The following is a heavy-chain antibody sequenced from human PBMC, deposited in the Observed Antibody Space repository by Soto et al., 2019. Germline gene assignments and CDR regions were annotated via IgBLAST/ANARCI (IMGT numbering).Heavy chain of an antibody. V-gene: IGHV2-5*02. CDR3: AHAGGTTIFGVVGYWFDP. J-gene: IGHJ5*02. D-gene: IGHD3-3*01. CDR1: GFSLRTSGVG. CDR2: IYWGDDK. Sequence: QITLKESGPTLVKPTQTLTLTCTFSGFSLRTSGVGVGWIRQHPEKALEWIALIYWGDDKRYSPSIKSSLTSTKDTSKNEVVLTMTNMDPVDPATYYCAHAGGTTIFGVVGYWFDPWGEGTLVTVSS.